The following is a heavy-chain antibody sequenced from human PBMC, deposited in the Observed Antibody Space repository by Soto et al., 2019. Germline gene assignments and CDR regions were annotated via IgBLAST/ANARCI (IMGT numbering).Heavy chain of an antibody. CDR1: GGSISSNY. V-gene: IGHV4-59*01. Sequence: SETLSLTCTVSGGSISSNYWTWIRQPPGKGLEWIGYVYNSGSTNYNPSLKSRVTISEDTSKSQFYLKVNSMTAADTAVYYCARYSSEAGAGYTLDNWGQGILVTVSS. CDR2: VYNSGST. D-gene: IGHD6-13*01. CDR3: ARYSSEAGAGYTLDN. J-gene: IGHJ4*02.